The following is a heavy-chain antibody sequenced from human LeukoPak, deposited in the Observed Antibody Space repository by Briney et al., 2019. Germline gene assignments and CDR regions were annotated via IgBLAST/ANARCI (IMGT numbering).Heavy chain of an antibody. J-gene: IGHJ6*02. CDR1: GYSFTHYW. Sequence: HGESLQISCKGSGYSFTHYWIGWVRQMPGKGLEWMGIIYPGDSDTRYSPSFQGQVTISADKSISTAYLQWSSLKASDTAMYYCARHPRVVVTGISEYYYGLDVWGQGTTVTVSS. V-gene: IGHV5-51*01. D-gene: IGHD2-21*02. CDR2: IYPGDSDT. CDR3: ARHPRVVVTGISEYYYGLDV.